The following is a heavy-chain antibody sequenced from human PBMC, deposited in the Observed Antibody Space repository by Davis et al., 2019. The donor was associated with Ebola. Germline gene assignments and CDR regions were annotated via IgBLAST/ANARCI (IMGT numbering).Heavy chain of an antibody. V-gene: IGHV3-7*01. CDR3: ARGRYYDYIWGSYRPTAHFDY. CDR2: IKQDGSEK. J-gene: IGHJ4*02. CDR1: GFTFSSYW. Sequence: PGGSLRLSCAASGFTFSSYWMSWVRQAPGKGLEWVANIKQDGSEKYYVDSVKGRFTISRDNAKNSLYLQMNSLRAEDTAVYYCARGRYYDYIWGSYRPTAHFDYWGQGTLVTVSS. D-gene: IGHD3-16*02.